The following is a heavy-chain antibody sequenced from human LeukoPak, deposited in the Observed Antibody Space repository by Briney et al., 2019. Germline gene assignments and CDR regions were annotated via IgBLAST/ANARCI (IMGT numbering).Heavy chain of an antibody. J-gene: IGHJ4*02. CDR3: AKAPYGSGSSTFDY. D-gene: IGHD3-10*01. V-gene: IGHV3-23*01. CDR1: AFTFSSNG. CDR2: ISGSGAST. Sequence: GGYVCRSCAGSAFTFSSNGMSWDRQAQGKGREWVSAISGSGASTYYADSVKGRFTIAKDNSKNTLYLQMNKLRAEDTAVYYCAKAPYGSGSSTFDYWGQGTLVTVSS.